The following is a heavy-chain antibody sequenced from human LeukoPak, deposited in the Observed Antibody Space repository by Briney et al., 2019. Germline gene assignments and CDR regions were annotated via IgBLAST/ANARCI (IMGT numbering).Heavy chain of an antibody. CDR1: GYSISSGYY. Sequence: SETLSLTCTVSGYSISSGYYWGWIRQPPGKGLEWIGEINHSGSTNYNPSLKSRVTISVDMSKNQFSLKLSSVTAADTAVYYCARGVDYDILTGSTYYYYYYMDVWGKGTTVTVSS. CDR3: ARGVDYDILTGSTYYYYYYMDV. V-gene: IGHV4-38-2*02. D-gene: IGHD3-9*01. J-gene: IGHJ6*03. CDR2: INHSGST.